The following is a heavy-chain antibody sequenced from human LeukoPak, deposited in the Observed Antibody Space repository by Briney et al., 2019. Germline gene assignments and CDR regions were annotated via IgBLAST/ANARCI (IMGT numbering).Heavy chain of an antibody. Sequence: GGSLRLSCAASGFTFSSYGMNWVRQAPGKGLEWLAVIWSDGSNKYYADSAKGRFTISRDNSKNTLYLQMNNLRAEDTAVYYCARAAYYDSSGYYYGIDFWGQGTLVTVSS. D-gene: IGHD3-22*01. V-gene: IGHV3-33*08. J-gene: IGHJ4*02. CDR1: GFTFSSYG. CDR3: ARAAYYDSSGYYYGIDF. CDR2: IWSDGSNK.